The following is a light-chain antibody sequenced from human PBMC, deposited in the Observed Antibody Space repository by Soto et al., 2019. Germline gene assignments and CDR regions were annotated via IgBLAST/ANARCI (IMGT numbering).Light chain of an antibody. CDR3: QTWGTGIHVV. CDR2: LDSDGSH. CDR1: SGHSSYA. V-gene: IGLV4-69*01. Sequence: QPVLTQSPSASASLGASVTLTCTLSSGHSSYAIAWHQQQPEKGPRYLMKLDSDGSHTKGDAIPDRFSGSSSGAERYLTISSLQSEDEADDYCQTWGTGIHVVFGGGTKLTVL. J-gene: IGLJ2*01.